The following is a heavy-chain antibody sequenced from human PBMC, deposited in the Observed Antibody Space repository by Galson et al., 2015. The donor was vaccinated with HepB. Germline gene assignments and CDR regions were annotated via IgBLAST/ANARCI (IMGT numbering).Heavy chain of an antibody. V-gene: IGHV3-53*01. CDR2: IYSGGRT. CDR1: GFTVSINY. Sequence: SLRLSCAASGFTVSINYMTWVRQAPGKGLEWVSVIYSGGRTYYADSVKGRFTISRDNSKNTLYLQMNSLRAEDTAVYYCARDRTSYDGYNNYYYGMDVWGQGTTVTVSS. CDR3: ARDRTSYDGYNNYYYGMDV. J-gene: IGHJ6*02. D-gene: IGHD5-24*01.